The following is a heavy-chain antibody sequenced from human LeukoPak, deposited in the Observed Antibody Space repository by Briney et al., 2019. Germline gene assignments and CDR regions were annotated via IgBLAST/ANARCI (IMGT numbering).Heavy chain of an antibody. V-gene: IGHV4-4*07. CDR2: IYSSGST. CDR1: GDSISSLY. D-gene: IGHD3-9*01. Sequence: SETLSLTCSVSGDSISSLYWSWVRQPAGEGLEWIGRIYSSGSTNYNPSLKSRVIMSVDTSKNQFSLKLSSVTAADTAVYYCARDIYDILTGPLDYWGQGTLVTVSS. CDR3: ARDIYDILTGPLDY. J-gene: IGHJ4*02.